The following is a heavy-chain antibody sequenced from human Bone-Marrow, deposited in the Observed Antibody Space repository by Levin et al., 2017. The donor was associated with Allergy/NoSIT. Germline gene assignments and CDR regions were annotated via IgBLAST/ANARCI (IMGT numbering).Heavy chain of an antibody. CDR1: GGSISSSSYY. J-gene: IGHJ3*02. CDR2: IYYSGST. D-gene: IGHD6-13*01. V-gene: IGHV4-39*01. Sequence: SETLSLTCTVSGGSISSSSYYWGWIRQPPGKGLEWIGSIYYSGSTYYNPSLKSRVTISVDTSKNQFSLKLSSVTAADTAVYYCARHSDSSSWHDAFDIWGQGTMVTVSS. CDR3: ARHSDSSSWHDAFDI.